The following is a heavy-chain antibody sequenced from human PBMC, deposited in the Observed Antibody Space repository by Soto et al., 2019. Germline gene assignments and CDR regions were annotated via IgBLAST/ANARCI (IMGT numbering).Heavy chain of an antibody. J-gene: IGHJ4*02. CDR3: ARDLAEADY. CDR1: GYIFINYY. CDR2: FNPMSGST. V-gene: IGHV1-46*04. Sequence: QVQLVQSGAEVKKPGASVKISSQTSGYIFINYYIHWVRQAPGQGLEWVALFNPMSGSTNYAQKLQGRVTVTSDTSTSTVYMELSSLISEDTSVYDCARDLAEADYWGQGTLVNVSS.